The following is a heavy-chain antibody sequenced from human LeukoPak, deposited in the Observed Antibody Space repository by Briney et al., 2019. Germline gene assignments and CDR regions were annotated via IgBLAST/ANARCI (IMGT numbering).Heavy chain of an antibody. CDR3: ARGLYLYNWDYFAAV. CDR2: ISYSGGT. D-gene: IGHD1-7*01. Sequence: SDPLSLTCTLSIDPISNFYGSWIPHPPGKGLEWIGYISYSGGTNYNPSLKSRVTISVDKSKNQFSLKLTSVTAADTAVYYCARGLYLYNWDYFAAVWGEGPGVSV. V-gene: IGHV4-59*07. J-gene: IGHJ4*02. CDR1: IDPISNFY.